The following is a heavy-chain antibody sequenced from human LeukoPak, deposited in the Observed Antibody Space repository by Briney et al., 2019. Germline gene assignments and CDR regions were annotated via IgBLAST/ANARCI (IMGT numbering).Heavy chain of an antibody. D-gene: IGHD3-10*01. Sequence: SETLSLTCTVSGGSISSYYWSWIRQPAGKGLEWIGRIYTSGSTNYNPSLKSRVTMSVDTSENQFSLKLSSVTAADTAVYYCARGGRAPRYYYYMDVWGKGTTVTVSS. J-gene: IGHJ6*03. CDR3: ARGGRAPRYYYYMDV. CDR2: IYTSGST. V-gene: IGHV4-4*07. CDR1: GGSISSYY.